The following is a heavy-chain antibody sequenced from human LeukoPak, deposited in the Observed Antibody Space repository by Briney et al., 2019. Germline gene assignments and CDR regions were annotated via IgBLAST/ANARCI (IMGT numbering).Heavy chain of an antibody. CDR3: ARYFPQIPTPEEYARSSYNWFDP. V-gene: IGHV4-31*03. J-gene: IGHJ5*02. Sequence: SQTLSLTCTVSGGSISSGGYYWSWIRQHPGKGLEWIGYIYYSGSTYYNPSLKSRVTISVDTSKNQFSLKLSSVTAADTAVYYCARYFPQIPTPEEYARSSYNWFDPWGQGTLVTVSS. CDR2: IYYSGST. CDR1: GGSISSGGYY. D-gene: IGHD6-6*01.